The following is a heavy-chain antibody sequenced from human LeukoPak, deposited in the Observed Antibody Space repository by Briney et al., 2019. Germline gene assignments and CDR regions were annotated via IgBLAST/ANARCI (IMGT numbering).Heavy chain of an antibody. Sequence: ASVKVSCKASGYTFTSYYMHWVRQAPGQGLEWMGWINPNSGGTNYAQKFQGRVTMTRDTSISTAYMELSRLRSDDTAVYYCAREVYCSSTSCPHYYYYGMDVWGQGTTVTVSS. V-gene: IGHV1-2*02. CDR1: GYTFTSYY. D-gene: IGHD2-2*01. CDR2: INPNSGGT. J-gene: IGHJ6*02. CDR3: AREVYCSSTSCPHYYYYGMDV.